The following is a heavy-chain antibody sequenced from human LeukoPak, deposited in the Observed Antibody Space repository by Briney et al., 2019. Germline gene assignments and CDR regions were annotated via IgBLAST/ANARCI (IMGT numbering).Heavy chain of an antibody. J-gene: IGHJ3*02. D-gene: IGHD3-22*01. V-gene: IGHV3-11*01. CDR3: AGGYYDSSGYYYDAFDI. Sequence: GGSLRLSCAASGFTFSDYYMSWIRQAPGKGLEWVSYISSSGSTIYYADSVKGRFTISRDNAKNSLYLQMNSLRAEDTAVYYCAGGYYDSSGYYYDAFDIWGQGTMVTVSS. CDR2: ISSSGSTI. CDR1: GFTFSDYY.